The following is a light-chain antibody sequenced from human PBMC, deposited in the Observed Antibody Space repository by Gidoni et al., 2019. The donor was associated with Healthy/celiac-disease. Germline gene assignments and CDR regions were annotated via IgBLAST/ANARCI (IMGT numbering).Light chain of an antibody. CDR3: QQYNSSPYT. CDR2: KAS. CDR1: QSISSW. J-gene: IGKJ2*01. Sequence: DIQMTQSPSTLSASVGDRVTITCRASQSISSWLAWYQQKPGKAPKLLIYKASSLESGGTSRFSGSGSGTEFTLTISSLQPDDFATYYCQQYNSSPYTFGQXTKLEIK. V-gene: IGKV1-5*03.